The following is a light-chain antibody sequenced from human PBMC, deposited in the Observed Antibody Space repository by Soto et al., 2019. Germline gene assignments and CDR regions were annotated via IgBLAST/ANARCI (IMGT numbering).Light chain of an antibody. CDR2: KAS. CDR1: QSISSW. CDR3: HQYNSYSRT. V-gene: IGKV1-5*03. J-gene: IGKJ1*01. Sequence: DIQMTQSPSTLSASVGDRVTITCRASQSISSWLAWYQQKPGKAPKLLIYKASILESGVPSRFSGSGSGTEFTLTISSLQTDDFATYYCHQYNSYSRTFGQGTKVEIK.